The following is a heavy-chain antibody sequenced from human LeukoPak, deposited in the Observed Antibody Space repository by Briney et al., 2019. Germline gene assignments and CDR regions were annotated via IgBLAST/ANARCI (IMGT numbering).Heavy chain of an antibody. V-gene: IGHV1-18*04. Sequence: GASVKVSCKASGYTFTSYGISWVRQAPGQGLEWMGWISAYNGNTNYAQKLQGRVTMTTDTSTSTAYMELRSLRSDDTAVHYCARGEYCSGGSCWNDAFDIWGQGTMVTVSS. J-gene: IGHJ3*02. D-gene: IGHD2-15*01. CDR2: ISAYNGNT. CDR3: ARGEYCSGGSCWNDAFDI. CDR1: GYTFTSYG.